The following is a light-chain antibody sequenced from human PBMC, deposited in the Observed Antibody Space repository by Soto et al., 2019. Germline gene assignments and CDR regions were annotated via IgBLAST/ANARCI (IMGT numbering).Light chain of an antibody. J-gene: IGLJ3*02. CDR1: RASIGSNT. CDR3: AAWDDSLSGPV. V-gene: IGLV1-44*01. CDR2: NKN. Sequence: QSVLTQPPSASGTPGQRVTISCSGSRASIGSNTVTWYQHLHGAAPKLLVYNKNQRPSGVTDRFSGSKSDTSASLAISGLQFEDEAVYYCAAWDDSLSGPVFGGGTQLTVL.